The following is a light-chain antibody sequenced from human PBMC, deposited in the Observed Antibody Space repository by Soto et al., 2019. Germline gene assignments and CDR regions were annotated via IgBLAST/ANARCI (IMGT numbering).Light chain of an antibody. Sequence: QPVLTQSSSASASLGSSVKLTCTLSSGHSGSIIAWHQQQPGKAPRYLMKLERSGSYNKGSGVPDRFSGPSSGADRYLTISNLQFEDEADYYCETWDTNTRVFGGGTKLTVL. V-gene: IGLV4-60*02. CDR2: LERSGSY. CDR3: ETWDTNTRV. CDR1: SGHSGSI. J-gene: IGLJ3*02.